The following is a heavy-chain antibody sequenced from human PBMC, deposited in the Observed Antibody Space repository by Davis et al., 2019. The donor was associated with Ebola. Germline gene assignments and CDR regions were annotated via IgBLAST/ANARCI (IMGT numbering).Heavy chain of an antibody. J-gene: IGHJ6*02. V-gene: IGHV4-59*08. CDR3: ARLGVADWYYYGMDV. Sequence: SETLSLTCTVSGGSISSYYWSWIRQPPGKGLEWIGYIYYSGSTNYNLSLRSRVTISVDTSKNQFSLKLSSVTAADTAVYYCARLGVADWYYYGMDVWGQGTTVTVSS. CDR1: GGSISSYY. CDR2: IYYSGST. D-gene: IGHD3-9*01.